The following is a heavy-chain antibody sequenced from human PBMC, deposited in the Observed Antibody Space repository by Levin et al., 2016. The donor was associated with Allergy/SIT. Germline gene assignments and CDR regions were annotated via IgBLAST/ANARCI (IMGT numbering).Heavy chain of an antibody. V-gene: IGHV4-59*01. Sequence: SETLSLTCSVSGGSISSYYWSWIRQPPGKGLEWIGYIYYSGATYYNPSLKSRVTISVDRSKNQFSLNLISVTDADTAVYYCARDSAIPPNYYYGMDVWARGPRSPSP. J-gene: IGHJ6*02. CDR1: GGSISSYY. D-gene: IGHD2-21*01. CDR3: ARDSAIPPNYYYGMDV. CDR2: IYYSGAT.